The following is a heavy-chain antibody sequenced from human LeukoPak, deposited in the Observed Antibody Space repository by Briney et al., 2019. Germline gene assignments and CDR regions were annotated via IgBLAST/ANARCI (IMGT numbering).Heavy chain of an antibody. CDR1: GFTFSSYA. J-gene: IGHJ4*02. CDR3: ARDLTVGATEGQFDY. D-gene: IGHD1-26*01. Sequence: GGSLRLSCAASGFTFSSYAMSWVRQAPGKGLEWVSAISGSGGSTYYADSVKGRFTISRDNSKNTLYLQMNSLRAEDTAMYYCARDLTVGATEGQFDYWGQGTLVTVSS. V-gene: IGHV3-23*01. CDR2: ISGSGGST.